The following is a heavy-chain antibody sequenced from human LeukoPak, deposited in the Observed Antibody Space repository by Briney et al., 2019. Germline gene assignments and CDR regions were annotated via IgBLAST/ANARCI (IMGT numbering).Heavy chain of an antibody. CDR3: AKMEGQRLYDYCMDV. CDR2: MSGSGYYT. V-gene: IGHV3-23*01. D-gene: IGHD2/OR15-2a*01. CDR1: GFAFSNFA. J-gene: IGHJ6*03. Sequence: GGSLRLSCAASGFAFSNFAMSWVRQAPGKGLEWVSAMSGSGYYTYYVESVKGRFTISRDNSKNTLYLHMTSLRAEDTAIYYCAKMEGQRLYDYCMDVWSRGTTVTVSS.